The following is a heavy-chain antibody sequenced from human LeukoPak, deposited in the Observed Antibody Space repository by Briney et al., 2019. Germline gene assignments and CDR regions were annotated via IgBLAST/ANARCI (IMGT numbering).Heavy chain of an antibody. J-gene: IGHJ5*02. V-gene: IGHV4-34*01. Sequence: PSETLSLTCAVYGGSFSGYYWSWIRQPPGKGLEWIGEINHSGSTNYNPSLKSRVTISVDTSKNQFTLKLYSVTAADTAVYYCAGSRSVGAAGTDWFDPWGQGTLVTVSS. CDR3: AGSRSVGAAGTDWFDP. D-gene: IGHD6-13*01. CDR2: INHSGST. CDR1: GGSFSGYY.